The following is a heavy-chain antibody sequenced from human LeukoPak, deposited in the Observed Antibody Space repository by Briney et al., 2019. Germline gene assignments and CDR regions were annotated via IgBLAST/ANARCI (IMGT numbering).Heavy chain of an antibody. V-gene: IGHV4-39*01. CDR2: MYYSGST. CDR1: GGSISSSSYY. D-gene: IGHD6-19*01. Sequence: SETLSLTCTVSGGSISSSSYYWGWIRQPPGKGLEWIGSMYYSGSTDYNPSLKSRVTISVDTSKNQFSLKLSSVTAADTAVHYCARRVAVAGIDYWGQGTLVIVSS. CDR3: ARRVAVAGIDY. J-gene: IGHJ4*02.